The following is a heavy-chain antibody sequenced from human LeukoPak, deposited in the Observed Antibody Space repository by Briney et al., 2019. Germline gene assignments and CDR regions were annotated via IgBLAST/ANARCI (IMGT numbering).Heavy chain of an antibody. J-gene: IGHJ3*02. V-gene: IGHV4-34*01. CDR3: AGEHLGVVVAARYAFDI. D-gene: IGHD2-15*01. Sequence: SETLSLTCAVYGGSSSGYYWSWIRQPPGKGLEWIGEINHSGSTNYNPSLKSRVTISVDTSKNQFSLKLSSVTAADTAVYYCAGEHLGVVVAARYAFDIWGQGTMVTVSS. CDR2: INHSGST. CDR1: GGSSSGYY.